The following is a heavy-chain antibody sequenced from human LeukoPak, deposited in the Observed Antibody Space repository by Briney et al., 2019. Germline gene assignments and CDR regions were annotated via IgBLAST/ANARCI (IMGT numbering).Heavy chain of an antibody. J-gene: IGHJ4*02. V-gene: IGHV3-43D*03. CDR1: GFTFDDYA. Sequence: GGSLRLSCAASGFTFDDYAMHWVRQAPGKGLEWVSLISWDGGRTYYADSVEGRFTISRDKSKNSLYLQMSSLRAEDTALYYCAKDKFDGSGSYYFDYWGQGTLVTVSS. CDR2: ISWDGGRT. CDR3: AKDKFDGSGSYYFDY. D-gene: IGHD3-10*01.